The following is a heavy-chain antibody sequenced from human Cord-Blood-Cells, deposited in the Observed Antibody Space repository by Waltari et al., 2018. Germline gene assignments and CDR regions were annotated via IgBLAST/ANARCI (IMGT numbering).Heavy chain of an antibody. CDR2: INHSGST. V-gene: IGHV4-34*01. CDR1: GGSFSGYY. J-gene: IGHJ4*02. Sequence: QVQLQQWGAGLLKPSETLSLTCAVYGGSFSGYYWSWIRQPPGKGLEWIGEINHSGSTNYNPSLKSRVTISVDTSKNQFSLKLSSVTAADTAVYYCARHPPLTGFDYWGQGTLVTVSS. D-gene: IGHD7-27*01. CDR3: ARHPPLTGFDY.